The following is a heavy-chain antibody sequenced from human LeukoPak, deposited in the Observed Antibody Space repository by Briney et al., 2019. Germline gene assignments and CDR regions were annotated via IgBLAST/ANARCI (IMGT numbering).Heavy chain of an antibody. V-gene: IGHV4-31*03. CDR2: IYYSGSS. D-gene: IGHD5-24*01. CDR3: ARNRDGYNSFDY. CDR1: GGSISSGGYY. Sequence: SQTLSLTCTVSGGSISSGGYYWSWIRQHPGKGLEWIGYIYYSGSSYYNPSLRSRVTISVDTSKNHFSLKLSSVTAADTAVYYCARNRDGYNSFDYWGQGTLVTVSS. J-gene: IGHJ4*02.